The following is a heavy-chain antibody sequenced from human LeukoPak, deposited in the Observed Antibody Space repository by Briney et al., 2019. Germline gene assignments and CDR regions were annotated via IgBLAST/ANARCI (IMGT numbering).Heavy chain of an antibody. CDR2: SRNKAKSYTT. D-gene: IGHD3-10*01. J-gene: IGHJ4*02. Sequence: GGSLSLSCAVSGFTFSDHFLDWVRLAPGKGLEWVGRSRNKAKSYTTKYAASVKGRFTISRDDSKNSLYLQMNSLRAEDTAVYYCARDPGGSDYWGQGTLVTVSS. CDR3: ARDPGGSDY. V-gene: IGHV3-72*01. CDR1: GFTFSDHF.